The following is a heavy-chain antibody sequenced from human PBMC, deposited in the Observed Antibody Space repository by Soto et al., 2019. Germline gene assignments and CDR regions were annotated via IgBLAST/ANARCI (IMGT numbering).Heavy chain of an antibody. CDR1: GDSVSSNSAA. Sequence: SQTLSLTCAISGDSVSSNSAAWNWIRQSPSRGLDWLGRTYYRSKWYNDYAVSAKSRITINPDTSKNQFSLQLNSVTPEDTAVYYCATQGRLMDSHDAFDILGRLTMVTL. CDR2: TYYRSKWYN. CDR3: ATQGRLMDSHDAFDI. D-gene: IGHD2-15*01. V-gene: IGHV6-1*01. J-gene: IGHJ3*02.